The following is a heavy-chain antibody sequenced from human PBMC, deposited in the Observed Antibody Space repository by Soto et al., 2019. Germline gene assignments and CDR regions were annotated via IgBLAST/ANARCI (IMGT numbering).Heavy chain of an antibody. V-gene: IGHV3-74*01. CDR3: ARFIVATGGLDS. CDR1: GFTFSMYW. D-gene: IGHD5-12*01. J-gene: IGHJ4*02. CDR2: INGDGSST. Sequence: GGSLRLSCAASGFTFSMYWMHWVRQAPGKGLVWVSRINGDGSSTSYADSVKGRFTISRVNAKDTLHLQMNSLRAEDTAVYYCARFIVATGGLDSWGQGTLVTVS.